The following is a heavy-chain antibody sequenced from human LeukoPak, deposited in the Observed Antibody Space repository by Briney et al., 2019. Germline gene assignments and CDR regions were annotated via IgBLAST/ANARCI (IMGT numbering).Heavy chain of an antibody. CDR2: IYYRSEWFN. CDR1: GDSVSTNSAA. V-gene: IGHV6-1*01. Sequence: SQTLSLTCAISGDSVSTNSAAWNWVRQSPSRGLEWLGRIYYRSEWFNDYAVSVKSRITINPDTSRNQLSLQLNSVTPEDTAVYYCARERSSTFDIWGQGTMVTVSS. CDR3: ARERSSTFDI. J-gene: IGHJ3*02.